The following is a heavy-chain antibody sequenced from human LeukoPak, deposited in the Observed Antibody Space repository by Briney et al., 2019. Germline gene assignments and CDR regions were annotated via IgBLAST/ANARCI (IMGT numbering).Heavy chain of an antibody. J-gene: IGHJ4*02. Sequence: GGSLRLSCAASEFTFSSYAMHWVRQAPGKGLEWVAVISYDGSNKYYADSVKGRFTISRDNSKNTLYLQMNSLRAEDTAVYYCAREGYYYDSSGYLDYWGQGTLVTVSS. CDR1: EFTFSSYA. CDR3: AREGYYYDSSGYLDY. CDR2: ISYDGSNK. D-gene: IGHD3-22*01. V-gene: IGHV3-30-3*01.